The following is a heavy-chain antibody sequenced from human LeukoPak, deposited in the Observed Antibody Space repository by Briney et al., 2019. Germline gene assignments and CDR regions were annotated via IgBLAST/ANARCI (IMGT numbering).Heavy chain of an antibody. D-gene: IGHD1-26*01. CDR2: IYHSGST. CDR1: GGSISTYY. CDR3: AREGRSYGGTYYFDY. V-gene: IGHV4-59*12. Sequence: PSETLSLTCTVSGGSISTYYWSWIRQPPGKGLEWIGYIYHSGSTYYNPSLKSRVTISVDRSKNQFSLKLSSVTAADTAVYYCAREGRSYGGTYYFDYWGQGTLVTVSS. J-gene: IGHJ4*02.